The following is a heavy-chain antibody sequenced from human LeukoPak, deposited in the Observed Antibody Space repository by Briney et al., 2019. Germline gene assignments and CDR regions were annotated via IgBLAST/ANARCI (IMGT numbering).Heavy chain of an antibody. CDR2: MNPNSGST. J-gene: IGHJ4*02. CDR1: GYTFTSYD. Sequence: GASVKVSCKASGYTFTSYDINWVRQATGQGLEWMGWMNPNSGSTGYAQKFQGRVTVTRNTSISTAYMELSSLRSEDTAVYYCARGLTMVRGVIIPYWGQGTLVTVSS. D-gene: IGHD3-10*01. V-gene: IGHV1-8*01. CDR3: ARGLTMVRGVIIPY.